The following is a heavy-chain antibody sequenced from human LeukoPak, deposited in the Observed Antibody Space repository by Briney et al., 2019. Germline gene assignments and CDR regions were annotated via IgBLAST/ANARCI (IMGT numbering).Heavy chain of an antibody. CDR3: ARTGANWGNWFDP. J-gene: IGHJ5*02. D-gene: IGHD7-27*01. CDR2: ISAYNGNT. Sequence: ASVKVSCKASGYTFVRFGLSWVRQAPGQGLEWMGWISAYNGNTNYAQKLQGRVTMTTDTSTSTAYMELRSLRSDDTAVYYCARTGANWGNWFDPWGQGTLVTVSS. CDR1: GYTFVRFG. V-gene: IGHV1-18*01.